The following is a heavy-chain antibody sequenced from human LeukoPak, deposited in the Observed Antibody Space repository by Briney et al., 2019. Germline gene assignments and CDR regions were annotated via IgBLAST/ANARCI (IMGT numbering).Heavy chain of an antibody. V-gene: IGHV4-30-2*01. Sequence: SETLSLTCAVSGGSISSGGYSWSWIRQPPGKGLEWIGYIYHSGSTYYNPSLKSRVTISVDRSKNQFSLKLSSVTAADTAVYYCARSITIFGVADAFDIWGQGTMVTVSS. D-gene: IGHD3-3*01. CDR3: ARSITIFGVADAFDI. CDR2: IYHSGST. J-gene: IGHJ3*02. CDR1: GGSISSGGYS.